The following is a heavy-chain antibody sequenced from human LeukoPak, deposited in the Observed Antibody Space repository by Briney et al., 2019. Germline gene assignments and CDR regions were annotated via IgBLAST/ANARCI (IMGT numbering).Heavy chain of an antibody. CDR1: GGSVSSGSYY. V-gene: IGHV4-61*01. Sequence: SETLSLTCTVSGGSVSSGSYYWSWIRQPPGKGLEWIGYIYYSGSTNYNPSLKSRVTISVDTSKNQFSLKLSSVTAADTAVYYCARQTYYYDSSGYYYGYYFDYWGQGTLVTVSS. J-gene: IGHJ4*02. CDR2: IYYSGST. CDR3: ARQTYYYDSSGYYYGYYFDY. D-gene: IGHD3-22*01.